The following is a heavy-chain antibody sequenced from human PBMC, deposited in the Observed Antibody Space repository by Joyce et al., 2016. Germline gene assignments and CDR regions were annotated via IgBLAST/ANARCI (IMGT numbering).Heavy chain of an antibody. Sequence: QVTLKESGPTLVKPTQTLTLTCTFSGFSLSTSGVGVGWIRQPPGKALEWLALSYWDDGKRYSSSLKSRRTITKDTSTNQVVLTMTNKYPVDTATCYCAHAPATDRYYGMNVWGQGTTVTVAS. CDR2: SYWDDGK. J-gene: IGHJ6*02. D-gene: IGHD6-25*01. V-gene: IGHV2-5*02. CDR1: GFSLSTSGVG. CDR3: AHAPATDRYYGMNV.